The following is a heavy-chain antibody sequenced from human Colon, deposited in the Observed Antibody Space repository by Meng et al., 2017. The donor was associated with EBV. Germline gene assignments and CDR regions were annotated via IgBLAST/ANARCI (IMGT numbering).Heavy chain of an antibody. CDR3: ARGNAYNAPSFDY. V-gene: IGHV4-4*02. Sequence: QVQLQGAGPGLVEPSGTLSLTCAVSGASISSNNWWSWVRQPPGKGLEWIGEIYHGGNTNYNPSLKSRVTISVDRSNDQFSLSLSSVTAADTAVYYCARGNAYNAPSFDYWGHGTLVTVSS. D-gene: IGHD5-24*01. CDR1: GASISSNNW. CDR2: IYHGGNT. J-gene: IGHJ4*01.